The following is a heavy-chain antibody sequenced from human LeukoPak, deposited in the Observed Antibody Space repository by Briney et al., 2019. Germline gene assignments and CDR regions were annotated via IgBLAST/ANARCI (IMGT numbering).Heavy chain of an antibody. CDR3: AKTVVVTAPSNFDY. V-gene: IGHV3-23*01. D-gene: IGHD2-21*02. CDR2: ISGSGGST. CDR1: GFTFSSYA. J-gene: IGHJ4*02. Sequence: QPGGSLRLSCAASGFTFSSYAMSWVRQAPGKGLEWVSGISGSGGSTYYADSVKGRFTISRDNSKNTIYLHMSSLRAEDTAVYYCAKTVVVTAPSNFDYWGQGTLVTVSS.